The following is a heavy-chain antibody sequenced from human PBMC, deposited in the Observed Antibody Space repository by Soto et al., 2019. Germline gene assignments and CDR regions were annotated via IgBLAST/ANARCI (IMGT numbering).Heavy chain of an antibody. CDR3: ARLLAAGTNHDAFDI. Sequence: GESLKISCKGSGYSFTNSWIGWVRQMPGKGLEWMGIIYPPNSNTIYSPSFQGQVTISADKSISTAYLQWSSLKASDTAMYYCARLLAAGTNHDAFDIWGQGTMVTVSS. D-gene: IGHD6-13*01. V-gene: IGHV5-51*01. CDR1: GYSFTNSW. CDR2: IYPPNSNT. J-gene: IGHJ3*02.